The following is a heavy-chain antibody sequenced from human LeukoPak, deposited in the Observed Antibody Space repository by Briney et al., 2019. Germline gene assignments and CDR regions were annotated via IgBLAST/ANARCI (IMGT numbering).Heavy chain of an antibody. CDR1: GGSISSSSYY. D-gene: IGHD1-1*01. V-gene: IGHV4-39*07. CDR2: IYYSGST. Sequence: PSETLSLTCTVSGGSISSSSYYWGWIRQPLGKGLEWIGSIYYSGSTYYNPSLKSRVTISVDTSKNQFSLKLSSVTAADTAMYYCARGRTGPGDWGQGTLVTVSS. CDR3: ARGRTGPGD. J-gene: IGHJ4*02.